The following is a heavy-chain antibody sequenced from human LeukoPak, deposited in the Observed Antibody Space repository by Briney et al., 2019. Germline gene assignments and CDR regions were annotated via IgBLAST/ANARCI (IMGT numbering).Heavy chain of an antibody. CDR3: ARYGDYWFDY. CDR1: GGSISSYY. V-gene: IGHV4-59*01. D-gene: IGHD4-17*01. CDR2: IYYSGST. J-gene: IGHJ4*02. Sequence: SETLSLTCTVSGGSISSYYWSWIRQPPGKGLEWIGYIYYSGSTNYNPSLKSRLTISVDTSKNQFSLKLSSVTAADTAVYYCARYGDYWFDYWGQGTLVTVSS.